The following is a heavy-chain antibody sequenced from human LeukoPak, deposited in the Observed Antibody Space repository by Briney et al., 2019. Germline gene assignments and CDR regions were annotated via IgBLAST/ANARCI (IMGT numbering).Heavy chain of an antibody. J-gene: IGHJ3*02. CDR2: ISYDGSNK. CDR1: GFTFSSYA. Sequence: PGGSLRLSCAASGFTFSSYAMHWVRQAPGKGLEWVAVISYDGSNKHYADSVKGRFTISRDNSKNTLYLQMNSLRAEDTAVYYCARDHYYGSGSYYPGAAFDIWGQGTMVTVSS. D-gene: IGHD3-10*01. CDR3: ARDHYYGSGSYYPGAAFDI. V-gene: IGHV3-30-3*01.